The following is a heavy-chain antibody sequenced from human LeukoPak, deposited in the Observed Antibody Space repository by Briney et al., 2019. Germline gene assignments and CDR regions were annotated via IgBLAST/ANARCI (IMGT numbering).Heavy chain of an antibody. CDR2: ISSSGSTI. J-gene: IGHJ4*02. Sequence: KPGGSLRLSCAAAGFNFSEYYMSWVRQAPGKGLEWVSYISSSGSTIYYADSVKGRFTISRDNAKNSLYLQMKSLRDEDTAVYYCARRVAKHFDYWGQGTLVTVSS. CDR3: ARRVAKHFDY. CDR1: GFNFSEYY. V-gene: IGHV3-11*04.